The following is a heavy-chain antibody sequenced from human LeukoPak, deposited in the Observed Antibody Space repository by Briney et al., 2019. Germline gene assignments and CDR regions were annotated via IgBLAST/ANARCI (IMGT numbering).Heavy chain of an antibody. Sequence: SETLSLTCAVSGYSISSGFFWAWIRQPPGKGLEWVGSIYHSGSTIYNPSLKSRVTISVDTSKNQFSLRLTSVTAADPAVYYCARHEAEMATILGGYWGQGTLVTVSS. CDR2: IYHSGST. J-gene: IGHJ4*02. CDR3: ARHEAEMATILGGY. CDR1: GYSISSGFF. V-gene: IGHV4-38-2*01. D-gene: IGHD5-24*01.